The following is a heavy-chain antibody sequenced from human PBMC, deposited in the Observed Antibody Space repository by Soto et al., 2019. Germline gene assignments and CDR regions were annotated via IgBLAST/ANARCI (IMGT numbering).Heavy chain of an antibody. Sequence: PGVSLRLSCAASGFTFSNYAMNWVRQAPGKGLEWISVISGSGGSTYYADSVKGRFTISRDNSKNTLYLQMNSLRAEDTAVYYCAKRASGSYFDYWSQGTLVNVSS. V-gene: IGHV3-23*01. D-gene: IGHD3-10*01. CDR2: ISGSGGST. J-gene: IGHJ4*02. CDR3: AKRASGSYFDY. CDR1: GFTFSNYA.